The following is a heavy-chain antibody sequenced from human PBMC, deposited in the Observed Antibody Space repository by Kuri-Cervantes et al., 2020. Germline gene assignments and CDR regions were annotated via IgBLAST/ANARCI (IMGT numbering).Heavy chain of an antibody. D-gene: IGHD3-22*01. CDR1: GFTFYRFS. CDR2: ISGSGSST. Sequence: GESLKISCAASGFTFYRFSMSWGRQAPGKGLEWGSVISGSGSSTYYADSVKGRFTISSDNSKNRLHLQMNSLRADDSAVYYCAKPPEYYYDPSGYFDSWGQGAPVTVSS. J-gene: IGHJ4*02. CDR3: AKPPEYYYDPSGYFDS. V-gene: IGHV3-23*01.